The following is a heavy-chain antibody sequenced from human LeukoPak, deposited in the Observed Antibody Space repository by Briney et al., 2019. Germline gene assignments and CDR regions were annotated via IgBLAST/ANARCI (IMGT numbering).Heavy chain of an antibody. J-gene: IGHJ4*02. CDR1: GFTFSTYG. CDR2: IWYDGSNE. D-gene: IGHD5-24*01. V-gene: IGHV3-33*01. CDR3: ARDSIRDGYSSDYFDY. Sequence: GGSLRLSCAASGFTFSTYGMHWVRQAPGKALEWVAVIWYDGSNEYYADSVKGRFTISRHNSKSTLYLQLNSLRAEDTAVYYCARDSIRDGYSSDYFDYWGQGTLVTVSS.